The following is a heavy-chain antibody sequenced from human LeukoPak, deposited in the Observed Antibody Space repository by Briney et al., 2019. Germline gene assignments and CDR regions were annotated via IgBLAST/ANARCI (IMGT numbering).Heavy chain of an antibody. CDR1: GGSIRDFY. J-gene: IGHJ6*03. D-gene: IGHD6-19*01. CDR2: IQNSGST. CDR3: ASLAVPFGWYGGSYYWYMDV. V-gene: IGHV4-59*01. Sequence: PSETLSLTCTVSGGSIRDFYWRWIRQSPQRRLEFIGYIQNSGSTEYNPSLKSRVTISLDTSKHQSSHNLKSVTAAHTAVYYSASLAVPFGWYGGSYYWYMDVWGKGTTVTVSS.